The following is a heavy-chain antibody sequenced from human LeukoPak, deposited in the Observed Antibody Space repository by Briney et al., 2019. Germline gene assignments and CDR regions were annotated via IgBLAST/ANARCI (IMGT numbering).Heavy chain of an antibody. CDR2: IYSSGST. J-gene: IGHJ2*01. Sequence: SETLSLTCTVSGDSISTMNHYWSWIRQPAGKGLEWIGRIYSSGSTNYDPSLKSRVTISVDTSKNQFSLKMGSVTAADTAVYYCARNLPTIFGHFDLWGRGTLVTVSS. CDR3: ARNLPTIFGHFDL. D-gene: IGHD3-9*01. V-gene: IGHV4-61*02. CDR1: GDSISTMNHY.